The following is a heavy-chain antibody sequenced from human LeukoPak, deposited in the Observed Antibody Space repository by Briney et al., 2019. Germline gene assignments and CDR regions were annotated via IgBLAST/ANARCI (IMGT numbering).Heavy chain of an antibody. Sequence: ASVKVSCKASGYTFSDFYTHWVRQAPGQGLEYVGWITPKSGDTYSPQRFQGRVTMTRDASISTAYMELSSLRSDDTAVNFCARVRLADERAWAYWGQGTLVTVSS. CDR1: GYTFSDFY. D-gene: IGHD3-3*02. V-gene: IGHV1-2*02. CDR2: ITPKSGDT. CDR3: ARVRLADERAWAY. J-gene: IGHJ4*02.